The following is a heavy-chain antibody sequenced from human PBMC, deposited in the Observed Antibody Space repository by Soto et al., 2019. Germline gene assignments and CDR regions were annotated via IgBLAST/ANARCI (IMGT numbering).Heavy chain of an antibody. CDR1: GFTFSKYG. D-gene: IGHD3-22*01. V-gene: IGHV3-30*18. J-gene: IGHJ4*02. CDR2: ISLDGSNK. Sequence: QPGGSLRLSCAASGFTFSKYGMHWVRQAPGKGLEWVAVISLDGSNKFYVDSVEGRFTISRDNSKNTLYLQMNSLRADDTAVYYCAKVRSSSGYSSYSDFWGQGTLVTVSS. CDR3: AKVRSSSGYSSYSDF.